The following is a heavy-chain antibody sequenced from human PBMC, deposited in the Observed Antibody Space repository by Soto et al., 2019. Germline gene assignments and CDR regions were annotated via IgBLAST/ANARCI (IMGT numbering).Heavy chain of an antibody. J-gene: IGHJ6*02. Sequence: ASVKVSCKASGYTFTGYYMHWVRQAPGQGLEWMGWINPNSGGTNYAQKFQGRVTMTRDTSISTAYMELSRLRAEDTAVYYCARHHITMVRGGVHYYYGMDVWGQGTTVTVSS. CDR1: GYTFTGYY. V-gene: IGHV1-2*02. CDR3: ARHHITMVRGGVHYYYGMDV. D-gene: IGHD3-10*01. CDR2: INPNSGGT.